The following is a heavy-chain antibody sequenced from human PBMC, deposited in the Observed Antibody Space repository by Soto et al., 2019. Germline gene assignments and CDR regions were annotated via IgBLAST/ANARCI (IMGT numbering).Heavy chain of an antibody. Sequence: GGSLRLSCAASGFTFSSYSMNWVRQAPGKGLEWVSSISSSSSYIYYADSVKGRFTISRDNAKNSLYPQMNSLRAEDTAVYYCARENDYGYYFDYWGQGTLVTVSS. J-gene: IGHJ4*02. CDR1: GFTFSSYS. CDR2: ISSSSSYI. V-gene: IGHV3-21*01. CDR3: ARENDYGYYFDY. D-gene: IGHD4-17*01.